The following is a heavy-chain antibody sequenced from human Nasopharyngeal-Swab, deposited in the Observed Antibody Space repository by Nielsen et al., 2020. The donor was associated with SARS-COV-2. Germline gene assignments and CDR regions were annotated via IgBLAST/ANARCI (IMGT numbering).Heavy chain of an antibody. J-gene: IGHJ4*02. Sequence: GESLKISCGASGFSFANYWMTWVRQTPGRGLEWVSAISIYGDKTYYADSVRGRFTISRDNSKNTLYLEMNSLRVGDTAMYYCAQEEVPNDYWGQGTLVTVSS. CDR2: ISIYGDKT. CDR3: AQEEVPNDY. CDR1: GFSFANYW. V-gene: IGHV3-23*01.